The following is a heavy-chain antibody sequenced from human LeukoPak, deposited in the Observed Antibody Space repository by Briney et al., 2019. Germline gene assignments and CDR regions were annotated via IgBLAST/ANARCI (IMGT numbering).Heavy chain of an antibody. CDR2: FDPEDCET. D-gene: IGHD2-15*01. V-gene: IGHV1-24*01. J-gene: IGHJ4*02. CDR1: GYTLTELS. CDR3: ATRRPLGYCSGCSCWVKVGYFDY. Sequence: ASVKVSCKVSGYTLTELSMHWVRQAPGKGLEWMGGFDPEDCETLYAQKFQGRVTMTEDTSTGTAYMELSSLRSEDTAVYYCATRRPLGYCSGCSCWVKVGYFDYWGQGTRVTVSS.